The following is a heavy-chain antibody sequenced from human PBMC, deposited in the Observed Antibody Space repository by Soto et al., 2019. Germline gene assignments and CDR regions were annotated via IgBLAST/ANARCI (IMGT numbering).Heavy chain of an antibody. CDR2: INSGSDSI. J-gene: IGHJ4*02. Sequence: VQLVVSGGGLVQPGGSLRLSCVGSGFMFDSYPMNWVRQAPGKGLEWVSYINSGSDSIYYEESVKGRFTISRENARNSLSLQMNSLSDEDTADYYCAKSGDSAGWGIDFWGQGTLVTVSS. V-gene: IGHV3-48*02. CDR1: GFMFDSYP. CDR3: AKSGDSAGWGIDF. D-gene: IGHD6-19*01.